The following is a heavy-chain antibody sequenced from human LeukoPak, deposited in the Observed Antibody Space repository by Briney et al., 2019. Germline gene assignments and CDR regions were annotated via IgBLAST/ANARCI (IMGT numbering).Heavy chain of an antibody. CDR1: GGSISSSNW. V-gene: IGHV4-4*02. CDR2: IYHSGST. D-gene: IGHD2-2*01. CDR3: ASDCSSTSCYPSSGMDV. Sequence: SETLSLTYAVSGGSISSSNWWSWVRQPPGKGLEWIGEIYHSGSTNYNPSLKSRVTISVDKSKNQFSLKLSSVTAADTAVYYCASDCSSTSCYPSSGMDVWGQGTTVTVSS. J-gene: IGHJ6*02.